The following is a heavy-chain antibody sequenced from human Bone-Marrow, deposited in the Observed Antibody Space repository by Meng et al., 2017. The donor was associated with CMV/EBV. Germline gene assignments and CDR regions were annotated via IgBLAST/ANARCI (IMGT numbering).Heavy chain of an antibody. Sequence: CTSPLVTSNTCAIGWVRQAPRQGLEWMGTLIPVLGIAHYAQKFQGRVTITADTSTSTAYMDLRRLSSDDTALYFCARLEPDYALDYWGQGTLVTVSS. D-gene: IGHD4-17*01. V-gene: IGHV1-69*04. J-gene: IGHJ4*02. CDR2: LIPVLGIA. CDR3: ARLEPDYALDY. CDR1: LVTSNTCA.